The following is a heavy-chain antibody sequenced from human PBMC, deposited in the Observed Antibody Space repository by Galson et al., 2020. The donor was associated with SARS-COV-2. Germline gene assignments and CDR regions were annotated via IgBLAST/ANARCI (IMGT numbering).Heavy chain of an antibody. CDR1: GFTFSSYG. CDR3: ATAYSGYNFPYYYYYGVDV. Sequence: GESLKISCAASGFTFSSYGMHWVRQAPGKGLEWVSLISGRGGTTFYADSVKGRFTISRDNSKTTLYLQMNSLRADDTAIYYCATAYSGYNFPYYYYYGVDVWGQGTTVTVSS. V-gene: IGHV3-23*01. D-gene: IGHD5-12*01. CDR2: ISGRGGTT. J-gene: IGHJ6*02.